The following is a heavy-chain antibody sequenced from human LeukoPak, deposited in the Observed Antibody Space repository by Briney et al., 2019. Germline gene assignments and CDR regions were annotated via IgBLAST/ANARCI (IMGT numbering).Heavy chain of an antibody. CDR3: ARVEGYGSGSYTFDY. CDR1: GYTFTSYY. V-gene: IGHV1-46*01. D-gene: IGHD3-10*01. CDR2: INPSGGST. J-gene: IGHJ4*02. Sequence: GASVKVSCKAPGYTFTSYYMHWVRQAPGQGLEWMGIINPSGGSTSYAQKFQGRVTMTRDTSTSTVYMELSSLRSEDTAVYYCARVEGYGSGSYTFDYWGQGTLVTVSS.